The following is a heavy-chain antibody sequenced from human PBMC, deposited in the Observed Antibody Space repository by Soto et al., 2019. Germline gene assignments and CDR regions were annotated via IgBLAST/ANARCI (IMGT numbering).Heavy chain of an antibody. J-gene: IGHJ4*02. D-gene: IGHD3-9*01. CDR2: IDGSGAGA. Sequence: EVQLLESGGGLVQPGGSLRLSCAASGFTFRSYAMSWVRQAPGRGLECVSSIDGSGAGAYYADSVKGRFTISRDNSKNTLDLQLNSLRAEDTAVYYCAKGDILTGTKEGWDYWGQGTLVTVPS. V-gene: IGHV3-23*01. CDR3: AKGDILTGTKEGWDY. CDR1: GFTFRSYA.